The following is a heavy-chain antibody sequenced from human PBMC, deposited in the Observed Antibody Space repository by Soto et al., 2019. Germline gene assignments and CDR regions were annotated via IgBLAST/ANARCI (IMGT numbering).Heavy chain of an antibody. CDR1: GESFSGYF. V-gene: IGHV4-34*01. Sequence: PSETLSLTCAVEGESFSGYFWNWIRQPPGKGLEWIGEINHSGSTNYNPSLKSRVTMSVDTTRKRFSLKLSSVTAADTAVYYCARLYGLDAFGIWGQGTMVTVSS. D-gene: IGHD3-16*02. CDR3: ARLYGLDAFGI. CDR2: INHSGST. J-gene: IGHJ3*02.